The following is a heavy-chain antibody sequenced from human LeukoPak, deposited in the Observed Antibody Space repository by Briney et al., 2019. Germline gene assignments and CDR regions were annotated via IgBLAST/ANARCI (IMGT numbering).Heavy chain of an antibody. J-gene: IGHJ4*02. CDR3: ASSGSYDDY. V-gene: IGHV3-30*03. CDR1: GVTFSSYG. CDR2: ISYDGSNK. D-gene: IGHD1-26*01. Sequence: GGSLRLSCAASGVTFSSYGMHWVRQAPGKGLEWVAVISYDGSNKYYADSVKGRFTISRDNSKNTLYLQMNSLRAEDTAVYYCASSGSYDDYWGQGTLVTVSS.